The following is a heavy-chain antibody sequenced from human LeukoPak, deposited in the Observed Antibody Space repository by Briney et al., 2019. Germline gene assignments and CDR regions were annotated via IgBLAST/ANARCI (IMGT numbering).Heavy chain of an antibody. CDR3: ARDIVVIPASIVGFDP. CDR1: GYTFTGYY. CDR2: INPNSGGT. J-gene: IGHJ5*02. Sequence: ASVKVSCKASGYTFTGYYMHWVRQAPGQGLEWMGWINPNSGGTNYAQKFQGRVTMTRDTSINTAYMELSRLRYDDTAVYHCARDIVVIPASIVGFDPWGQGTLVTVSS. D-gene: IGHD2-2*02. V-gene: IGHV1-2*02.